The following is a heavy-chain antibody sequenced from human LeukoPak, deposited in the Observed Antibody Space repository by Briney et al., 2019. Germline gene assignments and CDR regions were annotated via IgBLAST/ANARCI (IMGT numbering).Heavy chain of an antibody. Sequence: PGGSLRLSCAASGFTFSSYAMSWVRQAPGKGLEWVSSISSSSSYIYYADSVKGRFTISRDNAKNSLYLQMNSLRAEDTAVYYCARDASGTVVNFDYWGQGTLVTVSS. CDR2: ISSSSSYI. V-gene: IGHV3-21*01. D-gene: IGHD3-10*01. J-gene: IGHJ4*02. CDR1: GFTFSSYA. CDR3: ARDASGTVVNFDY.